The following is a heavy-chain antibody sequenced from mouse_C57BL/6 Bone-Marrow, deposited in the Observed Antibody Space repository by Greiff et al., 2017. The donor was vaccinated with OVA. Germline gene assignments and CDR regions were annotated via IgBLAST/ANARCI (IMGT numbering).Heavy chain of an antibody. CDR2: SRNKANDYTT. J-gene: IGHJ3*01. CDR3: ARDAWGGAWFAY. V-gene: IGHV7-1*01. CDR1: GFTFSDFY. Sequence: EVKLMESGGGLVQSGRSLRLSCATSGFTFSDFYMEWVRQAPGKGLEWIAASRNKANDYTTEYSASVKGRFIVSRDTSQSILYLQMNALRAEDTAIYYCARDAWGGAWFAYWGQGTLVTVSA.